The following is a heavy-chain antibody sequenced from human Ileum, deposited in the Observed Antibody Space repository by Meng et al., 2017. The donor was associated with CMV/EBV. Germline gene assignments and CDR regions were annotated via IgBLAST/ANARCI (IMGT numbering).Heavy chain of an antibody. D-gene: IGHD6-19*01. CDR3: ARDKGYSSTVFGP. CDR2: INPNSGGT. CDR1: GYTFTGYY. V-gene: IGHV1-2*02. J-gene: IGHJ5*02. Sequence: ASVKVSCKASGYTFTGYYMHWVRQATGQGLEWMGWINPNSGGTNYAQKLQGRVTMTTDTSTSTAYMELRSLRSDDTAVYYCARDKGYSSTVFGPWGQGTLVTVSS.